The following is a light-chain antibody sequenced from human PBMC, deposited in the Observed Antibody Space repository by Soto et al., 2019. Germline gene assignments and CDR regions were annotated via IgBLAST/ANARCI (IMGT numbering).Light chain of an antibody. Sequence: EIVLTQSPGTLPLSPGERATLSCRASQSVSSSYLAWYQQKPGQAPRLLIYGASSRATGIPDRFSGSGSGTDFTLTISRLDPEDFEVYYCQQYGSSPWTFGQGTKVEIK. CDR1: QSVSSSY. V-gene: IGKV3-20*01. J-gene: IGKJ1*01. CDR2: GAS. CDR3: QQYGSSPWT.